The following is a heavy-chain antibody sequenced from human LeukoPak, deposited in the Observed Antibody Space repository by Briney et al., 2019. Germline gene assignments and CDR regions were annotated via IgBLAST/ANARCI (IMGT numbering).Heavy chain of an antibody. CDR2: MNPNSGNT. CDR1: GYTFTSYD. D-gene: IGHD3-16*01. Sequence: ASVKVSCKASGYTFTSYDINWVRQATGQGLGWMGWMNPNSGNTGYAQKFQGGVTMTRNTSISTAYMELSSLRSEDTAVYYCARVDGGPFYYYYYMDVWGKGTTVTISS. J-gene: IGHJ6*03. V-gene: IGHV1-8*01. CDR3: ARVDGGPFYYYYYMDV.